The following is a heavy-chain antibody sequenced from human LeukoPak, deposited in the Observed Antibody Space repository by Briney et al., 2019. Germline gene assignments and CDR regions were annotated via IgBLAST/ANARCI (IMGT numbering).Heavy chain of an antibody. Sequence: PGRSLRLSCAASGFTFSSYAMHWVRQAPGKGLEWVAVISYDGSNKYYADSVKGRFTISRDNSKNTLYLQMNSLRAEDTAVYYCARDLAATKPDYWGQGTLVTVSS. J-gene: IGHJ4*02. CDR1: GFTFSSYA. CDR3: ARDLAATKPDY. V-gene: IGHV3-30-3*01. D-gene: IGHD2-15*01. CDR2: ISYDGSNK.